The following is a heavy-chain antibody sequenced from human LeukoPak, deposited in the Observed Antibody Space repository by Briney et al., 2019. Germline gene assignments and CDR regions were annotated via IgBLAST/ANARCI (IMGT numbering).Heavy chain of an antibody. CDR1: GFTFSSYG. D-gene: IGHD3-10*01. V-gene: IGHV3-30*18. CDR3: AKDAYGSGSYYLNWLDP. Sequence: GGSLRLSCVASGFTFSSYGMCCVRQAPGKGLEQVAGTPYYGSNKYYADSVKGRFTISRDNSKNTLYLQMDSLRAEDTAVYYCAKDAYGSGSYYLNWLDPWGQGTLVTVSS. CDR2: TPYYGSNK. J-gene: IGHJ5*02.